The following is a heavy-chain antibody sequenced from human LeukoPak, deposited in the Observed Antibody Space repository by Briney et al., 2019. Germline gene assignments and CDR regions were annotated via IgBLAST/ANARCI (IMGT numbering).Heavy chain of an antibody. CDR2: IYYSGST. Sequence: PSETLSLTCTVSGGSISSGTYYWGWIRQPPGKGLEWIGSIYYSGSTYYNPSLKSRVTISVDTSKNQFSLKLSTVTAADTAVYYCARQAAAGTNWFDPWGQGTLVTVSS. CDR3: ARQAAAGTNWFDP. CDR1: GGSISSGTYY. V-gene: IGHV4-39*01. D-gene: IGHD6-13*01. J-gene: IGHJ5*02.